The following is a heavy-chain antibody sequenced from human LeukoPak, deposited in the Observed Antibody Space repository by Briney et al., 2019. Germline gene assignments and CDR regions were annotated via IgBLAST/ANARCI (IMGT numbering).Heavy chain of an antibody. V-gene: IGHV4-61*01. Sequence: PSETLSPTCTASGVSVSSGRYYWSWIRQPPGKGLEWFGYIYHSGSTNYNPSLKSRVTMSVDTSKNQFSLKLSSVTAADTAVYYCARVSSGWYTHFDYWGQGTLVTVSS. CDR1: GVSVSSGRYY. CDR2: IYHSGST. J-gene: IGHJ4*02. D-gene: IGHD6-19*01. CDR3: ARVSSGWYTHFDY.